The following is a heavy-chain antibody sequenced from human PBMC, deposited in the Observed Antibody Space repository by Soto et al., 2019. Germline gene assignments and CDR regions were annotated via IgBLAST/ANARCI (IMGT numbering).Heavy chain of an antibody. CDR1: GGSISSSNW. CDR3: ARDWGRARDHTGYYNGYFRY. J-gene: IGHJ4*02. D-gene: IGHD3-9*01. CDR2: IYHSGRT. V-gene: IGHV4-4*02. Sequence: QVQLQESGPGLLKPSGTLSLTCAVSGGSISSSNWWSWVRQPPGEGLEWIGEIYHSGRTNYNPSLKSRVTISVDRFKNQLSLILSCLTAADTAVYYCARDWGRARDHTGYYNGYFRYWGQGTLVTVSS.